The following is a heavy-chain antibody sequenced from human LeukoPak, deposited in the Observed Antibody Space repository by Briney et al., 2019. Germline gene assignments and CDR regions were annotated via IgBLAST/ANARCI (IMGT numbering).Heavy chain of an antibody. J-gene: IGHJ4*02. D-gene: IGHD6-19*01. CDR2: IYYSGST. CDR1: GGSVSSGSYY. Sequence: SETLSLTCTASGGSVSSGSYYWSWIRQPPGKGLEWIGYIYYSGSTNYNPSLKSRVTISVDTSKNQFSLKLSSVTAAETAVYYCASLRGYSSGWYRDYWGQGTLVTVSS. CDR3: ASLRGYSSGWYRDY. V-gene: IGHV4-61*01.